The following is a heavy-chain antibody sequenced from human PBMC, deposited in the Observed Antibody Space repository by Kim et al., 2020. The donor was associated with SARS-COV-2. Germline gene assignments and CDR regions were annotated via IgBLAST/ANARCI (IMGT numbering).Heavy chain of an antibody. J-gene: IGHJ6*02. Sequence: SETLSLTCAVYGGSFSGYYWSWIRQPPGKGLEWIGEINHSGSTNYNPSLKSRVTISVDTSKNQFSLKLSSVTAADTAVYYCARTQWYYDILTGYYGPYGMDVWGQGTTVTVSS. CDR3: ARTQWYYDILTGYYGPYGMDV. V-gene: IGHV4-34*01. CDR1: GGSFSGYY. CDR2: INHSGST. D-gene: IGHD3-9*01.